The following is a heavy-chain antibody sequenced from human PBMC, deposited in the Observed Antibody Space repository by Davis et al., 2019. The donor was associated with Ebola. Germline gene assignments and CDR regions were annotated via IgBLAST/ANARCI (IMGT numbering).Heavy chain of an antibody. CDR1: GVSITSGSYY. J-gene: IGHJ4*02. D-gene: IGHD2-15*01. V-gene: IGHV4-39*01. CDR3: ARHPALYY. Sequence: SETLSLTCTVSGVSITSGSYYWGWIRQAPGKGLEWIGSISYSGNTYYNPSLKSRVTLSVDKSKNQFSLKVSSVAGADTAVYFCARHPALYYWGQGTLVTVSS. CDR2: ISYSGNT.